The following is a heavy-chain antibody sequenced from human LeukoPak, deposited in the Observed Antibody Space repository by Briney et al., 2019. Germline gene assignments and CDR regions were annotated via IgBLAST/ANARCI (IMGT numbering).Heavy chain of an antibody. Sequence: PGGSLRLSCAASGFTFSSYGMHWVRQAPGKGLEWVAVISYDGSNKYYADSVKGRFTISRDNSKNTLYLQMNSLRAEDTAVYYCAKDGLHLWSSYFDYWGQGTLVTVSS. V-gene: IGHV3-30*18. CDR3: AKDGLHLWSSYFDY. CDR1: GFTFSSYG. CDR2: ISYDGSNK. D-gene: IGHD5-18*01. J-gene: IGHJ4*02.